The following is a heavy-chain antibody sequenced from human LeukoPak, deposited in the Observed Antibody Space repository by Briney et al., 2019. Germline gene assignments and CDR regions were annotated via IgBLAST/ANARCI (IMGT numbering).Heavy chain of an antibody. Sequence: GESLKISCKGSGYSFTSYWIGWVRQMPGKGLEWMGIIYPGDSDTRYSPSFQGQVTISADKSISTAYLQWSSLKASDTAMYYCARPSRDSSSWYWAFDIWAKGQWSPSLQ. CDR1: GYSFTSYW. CDR2: IYPGDSDT. J-gene: IGHJ3*02. D-gene: IGHD6-13*01. CDR3: ARPSRDSSSWYWAFDI. V-gene: IGHV5-51*01.